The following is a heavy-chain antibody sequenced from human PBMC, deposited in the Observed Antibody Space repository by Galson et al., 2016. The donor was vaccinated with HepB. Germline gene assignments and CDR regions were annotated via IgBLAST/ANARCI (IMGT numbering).Heavy chain of an antibody. Sequence: SLRLSCAASGFTFSTYAIHWVRQAPGKGLEWVAVISFDGSHKYYADSVRGRFTISRDNSKNTLYLQMNSLRAEDTALYYCARDRRVGPTPTSLNYWGQGTLVTVSS. CDR1: GFTFSTYA. V-gene: IGHV3-30*04. D-gene: IGHD1-26*01. CDR2: ISFDGSHK. J-gene: IGHJ4*02. CDR3: ARDRRVGPTPTSLNY.